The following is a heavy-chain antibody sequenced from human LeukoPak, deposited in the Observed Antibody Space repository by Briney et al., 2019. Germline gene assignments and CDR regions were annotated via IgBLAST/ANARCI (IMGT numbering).Heavy chain of an antibody. CDR3: AKDWTRFDY. CDR1: GFTFSSYA. Sequence: GGSLRLSCAASGFTFSSYAMSWVRQAPGKGLEWVSAISSSGGTTYYADSVKGRFTISRDNSKNTLYLQMNSLRAEDTALYYCAKDWTRFDYWGQGTLVTVSS. J-gene: IGHJ4*02. D-gene: IGHD3/OR15-3a*01. CDR2: ISSSGGTT. V-gene: IGHV3-23*01.